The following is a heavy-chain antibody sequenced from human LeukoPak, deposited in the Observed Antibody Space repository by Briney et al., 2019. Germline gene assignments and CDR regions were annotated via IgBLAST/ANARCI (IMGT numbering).Heavy chain of an antibody. V-gene: IGHV3-23*01. CDR2: ISSSGDHT. CDR3: AKRIAVAGTILNS. CDR1: GFTFDSYA. D-gene: IGHD6-19*01. J-gene: IGHJ4*02. Sequence: GGSLRLSCAGSGFTFDSYAMSWVRQAPGQGVKWVSSISSSGDHTYYADSVKGRFTISRDNSKNTLYLQMNSLRAEDTAVYYCAKRIAVAGTILNSWGQGTLVTVSS.